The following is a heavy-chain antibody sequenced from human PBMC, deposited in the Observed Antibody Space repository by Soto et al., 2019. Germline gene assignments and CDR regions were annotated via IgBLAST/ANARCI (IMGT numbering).Heavy chain of an antibody. CDR1: GFTFSSYA. Sequence: SLRLSCAASGFTFSSYAMHWVRQAPGKGLEWVAVISYDGSNKYYADSVKGRFTISRDNSKNTLYLQMNSLRAEDTAVYYCARERITMVRGLNDVWRQGTTVTVPS. D-gene: IGHD3-10*01. V-gene: IGHV3-30-3*01. CDR2: ISYDGSNK. J-gene: IGHJ6*02. CDR3: ARERITMVRGLNDV.